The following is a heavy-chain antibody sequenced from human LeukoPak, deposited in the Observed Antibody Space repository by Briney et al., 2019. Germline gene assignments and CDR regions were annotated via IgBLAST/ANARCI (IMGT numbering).Heavy chain of an antibody. CDR2: ISGSGGST. Sequence: GGSLRLSCAASGFTFSSYGMHWVRQAPGKGLEWVSAISGSGGSTYYADSVKGRFTISRDNSKNTLYLQMNSLRAEDTAVYYCAKIRYSGSYSPIDAFDIWGQGTMVTVSS. CDR1: GFTFSSYG. D-gene: IGHD1-26*01. CDR3: AKIRYSGSYSPIDAFDI. V-gene: IGHV3-23*01. J-gene: IGHJ3*02.